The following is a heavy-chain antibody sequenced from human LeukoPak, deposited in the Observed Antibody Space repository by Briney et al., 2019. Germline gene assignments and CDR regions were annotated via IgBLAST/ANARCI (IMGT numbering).Heavy chain of an antibody. CDR2: MNPNSGNT. V-gene: IGHV1-8*01. CDR1: GYTFTSYD. J-gene: IGHJ3*02. CDR3: ARAPLAFWYEEAAFDI. D-gene: IGHD6-13*01. Sequence: GASVKVSCKASGYTFTSYDINWVRQATGQGLEWMGWMNPNSGNTGYAQKFQGRVTMTRNTSISTAYMELSSLRSEDTAVYYCARAPLAFWYEEAAFDIWDQGTMVTVSS.